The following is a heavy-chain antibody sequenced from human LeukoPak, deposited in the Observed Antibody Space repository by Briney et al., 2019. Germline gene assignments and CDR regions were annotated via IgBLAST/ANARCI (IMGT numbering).Heavy chain of an antibody. CDR2: DYCGGNT. J-gene: IGHJ4*02. Sequence: SETLSLTCTVSGFSVTTDSYCWGWIRQPPGRGLEWIGYDYCGGNTNYDPSLKRRVTISVDTSKNQFSLTLTSVTAADTAVYFCARDHFGSLDSWGQGILVTVSS. CDR1: GFSVTTDSYC. CDR3: ARDHFGSLDS. V-gene: IGHV4-61*01. D-gene: IGHD3-10*01.